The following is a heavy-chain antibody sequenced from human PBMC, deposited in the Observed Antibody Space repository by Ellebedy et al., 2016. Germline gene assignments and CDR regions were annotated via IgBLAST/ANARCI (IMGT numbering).Heavy chain of an antibody. D-gene: IGHD3-22*01. Sequence: SGPTLVKPTQTLTLTCTFSGFSLSTSGVGVGWIRQPPGKALEWLALIYWDDDKRYSPSLKSRLTITKDTSKNQVVLTMTNMDPVDTATYYCAHLRAINYYDSSGYLDYWGQGTLVTVSS. CDR3: AHLRAINYYDSSGYLDY. V-gene: IGHV2-5*02. J-gene: IGHJ4*02. CDR1: GFSLSTSGVG. CDR2: IYWDDDK.